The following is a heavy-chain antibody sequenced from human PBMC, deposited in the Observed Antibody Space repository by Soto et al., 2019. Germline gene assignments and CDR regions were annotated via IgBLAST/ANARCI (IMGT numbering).Heavy chain of an antibody. CDR3: AKDPSPYDSSGPHY. Sequence: ASVKVSCKASGYTFTSYAMHWVRQAPGQRLEWMGWINAGNGNTKYSQKFQGRVTITRDTSASTAYMELSSLRSEDTAVYYCAKDPSPYDSSGPHYWGQGTLVTVSS. CDR2: INAGNGNT. J-gene: IGHJ4*02. V-gene: IGHV1-3*01. D-gene: IGHD3-22*01. CDR1: GYTFTSYA.